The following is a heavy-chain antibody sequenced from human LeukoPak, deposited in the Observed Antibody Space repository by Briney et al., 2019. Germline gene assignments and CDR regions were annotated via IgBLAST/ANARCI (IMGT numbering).Heavy chain of an antibody. D-gene: IGHD1-26*01. CDR1: GFTFSSYW. CDR3: ARDVIVGATPNYYGMDV. V-gene: IGHV3-74*01. Sequence: GGSLRLSCAASGFTFSSYWMHWVRQAPGKGLVWVSRINSDGSSTSYADSVKGRFTISRDNAKNTLYLQMNSLRAEDTAVYYCARDVIVGATPNYYGMDVWDQGTTVTVSS. J-gene: IGHJ6*02. CDR2: INSDGSST.